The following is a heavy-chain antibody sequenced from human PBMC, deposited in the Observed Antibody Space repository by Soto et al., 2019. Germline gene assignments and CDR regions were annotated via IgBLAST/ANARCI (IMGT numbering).Heavy chain of an antibody. Sequence: SVKVSCKASGGTFSSYAISWVRQAPGQGLEWMGGIIPIFGTANYAQKFQGRVTITADESTSTAYMELSSLRSEDTAVYYCARERYYYDSSGYYHANYYFDYWGQGTLVTVSS. CDR1: GGTFSSYA. V-gene: IGHV1-69*13. D-gene: IGHD3-22*01. CDR3: ARERYYYDSSGYYHANYYFDY. CDR2: IIPIFGTA. J-gene: IGHJ4*02.